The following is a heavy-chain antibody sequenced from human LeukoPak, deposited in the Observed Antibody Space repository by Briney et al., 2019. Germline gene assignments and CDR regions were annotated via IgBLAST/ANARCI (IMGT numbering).Heavy chain of an antibody. J-gene: IGHJ4*02. Sequence: SETLSLTCTVSGGSISSSSYYWGWIRQPPGKGLEWIGSIYYSGSTYYNPSLKSRVTISVDTSKNQFSLKLSSVTAADTAVYYCARERLDEQGGDYWGQGTLVTVSS. V-gene: IGHV4-39*07. D-gene: IGHD1-1*01. CDR2: IYYSGST. CDR1: GGSISSSSYY. CDR3: ARERLDEQGGDY.